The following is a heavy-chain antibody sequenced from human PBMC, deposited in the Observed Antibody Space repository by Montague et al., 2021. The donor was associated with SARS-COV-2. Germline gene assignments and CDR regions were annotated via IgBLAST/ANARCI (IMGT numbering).Heavy chain of an antibody. Sequence: SETLSLTCTVSGGSISSYYWSWIRQPPGKGLEWIGYIYYSGSTXXXPSXXXRVTISVDTSKNQFSLKLSSVTAADTAVYYCARHTGDTKFGVVRYHGGFDYWGQGTLVTVSS. J-gene: IGHJ4*02. V-gene: IGHV4-59*08. D-gene: IGHD3-3*01. CDR2: IYYSGST. CDR1: GGSISSYY. CDR3: ARHTGDTKFGVVRYHGGFDY.